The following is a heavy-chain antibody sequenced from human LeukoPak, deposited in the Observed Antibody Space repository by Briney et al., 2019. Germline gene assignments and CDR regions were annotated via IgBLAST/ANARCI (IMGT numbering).Heavy chain of an antibody. CDR3: AKDLAYDSSGYLRD. CDR1: GFTFSSYG. Sequence: GRSLRLSRAASGFTFSSYGMHWVRQAPGKGLEWVAVISYDGSNKYYADSVKGRFTISRDNSKNTLYLQMNSLRAEDTAVYYCAKDLAYDSSGYLRDWGQGTLVTVSS. V-gene: IGHV3-30*18. CDR2: ISYDGSNK. D-gene: IGHD3-22*01. J-gene: IGHJ4*02.